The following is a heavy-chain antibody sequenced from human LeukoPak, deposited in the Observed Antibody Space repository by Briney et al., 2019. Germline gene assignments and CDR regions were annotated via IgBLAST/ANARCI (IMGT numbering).Heavy chain of an antibody. J-gene: IGHJ3*02. V-gene: IGHV3-7*04. CDR3: ARGSGSFDI. Sequence: PGGSLRLSCAASGLTFSFYWMNWVRQAPGKGLEWVANIKQDGSDKYYVDSVKGRFTISRDNAKNSLYLQMNSLRAEDTAVYYCARGSGSFDIWGQGTMVTVSS. CDR2: IKQDGSDK. CDR1: GLTFSFYW. D-gene: IGHD1-26*01.